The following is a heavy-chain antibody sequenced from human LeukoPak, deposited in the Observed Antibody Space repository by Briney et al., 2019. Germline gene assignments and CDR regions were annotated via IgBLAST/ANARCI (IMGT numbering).Heavy chain of an antibody. CDR3: AKPLYDLWSTYFFDY. Sequence: SLRPSSVVSGFTFRSFSMSWVRQAPGEGLEWVSGCTGWGGATYGADFEERRFIISRDNSRNTLYLQVDTLRADDTAVYYCAKPLYDLWSTYFFDYWGQGTLVTVSS. CDR1: GFTFRSFS. J-gene: IGHJ4*02. CDR2: CTGWGGAT. V-gene: IGHV3-23*01. D-gene: IGHD3-3*01.